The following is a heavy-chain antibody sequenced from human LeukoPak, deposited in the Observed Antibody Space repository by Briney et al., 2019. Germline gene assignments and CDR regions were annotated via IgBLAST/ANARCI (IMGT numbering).Heavy chain of an antibody. V-gene: IGHV4-59*08. D-gene: IGHD3-22*01. CDR3: AGTYYYDSSGYYLLGY. CDR1: RGSISSYY. Sequence: SGTLSLTCIGSRGSISSYYWSWLRQPPGKGLEWIGYIYYSGSTSYTPSLKSRVTISVDNSKNQFSLKLSSVTAADTAVYYCAGTYYYDSSGYYLLGYWGQGTLVTVSS. J-gene: IGHJ4*02. CDR2: IYYSGST.